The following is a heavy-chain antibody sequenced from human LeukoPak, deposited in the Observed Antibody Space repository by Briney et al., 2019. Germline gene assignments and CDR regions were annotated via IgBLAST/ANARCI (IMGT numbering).Heavy chain of an antibody. V-gene: IGHV4-34*01. CDR3: ARANYLLSYYYGSGSYYNWFDP. Sequence: SETLSLTCAVYGGSFSGYYWSWIRQPPGKGLEWIGEINHSGSTNYNPSLKSRVTISVDTSKNQFSLKLSSVTAADTAVYYCARANYLLSYYYGSGSYYNWFDPWGQGTLVTVSS. CDR1: GGSFSGYY. D-gene: IGHD3-10*01. CDR2: INHSGST. J-gene: IGHJ5*02.